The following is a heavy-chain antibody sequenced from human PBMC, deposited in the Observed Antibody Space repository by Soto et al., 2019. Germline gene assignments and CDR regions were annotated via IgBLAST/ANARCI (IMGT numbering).Heavy chain of an antibody. CDR1: GGSFSGYY. CDR2: INHSGST. D-gene: IGHD2-8*01. CDR3: ARGTWEDARYCTNGVCSGVYYYYGMDV. Sequence: SETLSLTCAVYGGSFSGYYWSWIRQPPGKGLEWIGEINHSGSTNYNPSLKSRVTISVDTSKNQFSLKLSSVTAADTAVYYCARGTWEDARYCTNGVCSGVYYYYGMDVWGQGTTVTVSS. V-gene: IGHV4-34*01. J-gene: IGHJ6*02.